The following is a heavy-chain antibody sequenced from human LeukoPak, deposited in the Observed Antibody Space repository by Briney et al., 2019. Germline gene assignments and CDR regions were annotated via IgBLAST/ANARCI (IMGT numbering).Heavy chain of an antibody. CDR3: ARDFEERGYFVADFDY. CDR2: ISSSYNYI. J-gene: IGHJ4*02. D-gene: IGHD3-22*01. V-gene: IGHV3-21*01. CDR1: GFTFSDYI. Sequence: PGGSLRLSCAASGFTFSDYIMNWVRQAPGKGLEWVSSISSSYNYIYYADSVKGRFTISRGNAKNSLYLQMNSLRAEDTAVYYCARDFEERGYFVADFDYWGQGTLVTASS.